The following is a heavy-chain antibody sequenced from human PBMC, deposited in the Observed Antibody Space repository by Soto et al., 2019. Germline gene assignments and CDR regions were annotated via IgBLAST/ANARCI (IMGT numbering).Heavy chain of an antibody. Sequence: GASVKVSCKASGYTFTSYAMHWVRQAPGQRLEWMGWINAGNGNRKYSQKFQGRVTITRDTSASTAYMELSSLRSEDTAVYYCARGGLALMDVWGQGTTVTVSS. CDR2: INAGNGNR. CDR3: ARGGLALMDV. CDR1: GYTFTSYA. V-gene: IGHV1-3*01. D-gene: IGHD3-16*01. J-gene: IGHJ6*02.